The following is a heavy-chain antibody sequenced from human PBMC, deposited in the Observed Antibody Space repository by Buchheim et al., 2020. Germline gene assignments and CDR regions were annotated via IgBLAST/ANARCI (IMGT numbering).Heavy chain of an antibody. V-gene: IGHV4-30-2*01. J-gene: IGHJ4*02. CDR2: IYHSGST. D-gene: IGHD3-10*01. Sequence: QLQLRESGSGLVKPSQTLSLTCAVSGGSISSGGYSWSWIRQPPGKGLEWIGYIYHSGSTYYNPSLKSRVTISVDRSKNQFSLKLSSVTAADTAVYYCARDCWFGPGRCSDYWGQGTL. CDR3: ARDCWFGPGRCSDY. CDR1: GGSISSGGYS.